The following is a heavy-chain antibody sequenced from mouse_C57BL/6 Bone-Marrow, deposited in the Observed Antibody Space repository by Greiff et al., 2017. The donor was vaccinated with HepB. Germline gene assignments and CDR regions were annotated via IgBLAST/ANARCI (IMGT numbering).Heavy chain of an antibody. CDR2: FDPDNGDT. V-gene: IGHV14-4*01. D-gene: IGHD1-1*01. CDR1: GFNIKDYS. CDR3: TTDLITTVVGG. Sequence: EVKLQQSGAELVRPGASVKLSCTASGFNIKDYSMHWVKQRPEQGLEWIGWFDPDNGDTEYASKFQGKATITADTSSNTAYLQLSSLTSEDTAVYYCTTDLITTVVGGWGQGTTLTVSS. J-gene: IGHJ2*01.